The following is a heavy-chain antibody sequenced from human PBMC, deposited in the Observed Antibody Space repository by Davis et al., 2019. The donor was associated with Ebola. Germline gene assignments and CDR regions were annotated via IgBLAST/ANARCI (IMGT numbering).Heavy chain of an antibody. V-gene: IGHV1-69*04. Sequence: SVKVSCKASGGTFSSYAISWVRQAPGQGLEWMGRIIPILGIANYAQKFQGRVTITADKSTSTAYMELSSLRSEDTAVYYCARDGSEQLAGDNWFDPWGQGTLVTVSS. J-gene: IGHJ5*02. D-gene: IGHD6-6*01. CDR1: GGTFSSYA. CDR2: IIPILGIA. CDR3: ARDGSEQLAGDNWFDP.